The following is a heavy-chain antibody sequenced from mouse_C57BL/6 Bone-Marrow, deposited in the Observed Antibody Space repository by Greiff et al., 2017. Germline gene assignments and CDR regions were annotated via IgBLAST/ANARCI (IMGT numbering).Heavy chain of an antibody. J-gene: IGHJ3*01. Sequence: QVQLKESGAELVRPGTSVKMSCKASGYTFTNYWLGWAKQRPGHGLEWIGDISPGGGYTNYNEKFKGKATLTADKSSSTAYMQFSSLTSEDSAIYYCASHGNYRFAYWGQGTLVTVSA. CDR2: ISPGGGYT. CDR3: ASHGNYRFAY. CDR1: GYTFTNYW. V-gene: IGHV1-63*01. D-gene: IGHD2-1*01.